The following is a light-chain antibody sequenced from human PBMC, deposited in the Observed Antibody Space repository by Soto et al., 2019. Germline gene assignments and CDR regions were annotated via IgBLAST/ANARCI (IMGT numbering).Light chain of an antibody. J-gene: IGLJ1*01. CDR3: SSYTSGTTLA. CDR2: DVT. CDR1: SSDVGIYNY. Sequence: ALTQPASVSGSPGQSITISCTGTSSDVGIYNYVSWYQQHPGKVPKLMIYDVTNRPSGVSNRFSGSKSGNTASLTISGLQAEDEADYYCSSYTSGTTLAFGTGTKLTVL. V-gene: IGLV2-14*01.